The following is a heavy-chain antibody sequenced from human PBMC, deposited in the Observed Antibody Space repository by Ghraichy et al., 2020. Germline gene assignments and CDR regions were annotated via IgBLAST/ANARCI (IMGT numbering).Heavy chain of an antibody. D-gene: IGHD1-26*01. CDR3: ARGVGAPETNSFDY. CDR2: INHSGST. Sequence: SETLSLTCAVYGGSFSGYYWSWIRQPPGKGLEWIGEINHSGSTNYNPSLKSRVIISVDTSKNQFSLKLSSVTAADTAVYYCARGVGAPETNSFDYWGQGTLVTVSS. J-gene: IGHJ4*02. V-gene: IGHV4-34*01. CDR1: GGSFSGYY.